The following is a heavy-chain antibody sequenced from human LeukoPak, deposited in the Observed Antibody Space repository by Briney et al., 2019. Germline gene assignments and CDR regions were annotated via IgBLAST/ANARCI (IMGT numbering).Heavy chain of an antibody. J-gene: IGHJ6*02. Sequence: ASVKVSCKASGGTFSSYAISWVRQAPGQGLEWMGWINPNSGGSTSYAQKFQGRVTMTRDTSTSTVYMGLSSLRSEDTAVYYCAGVGAAAGTLRKSYYYYYYGMDVWGQGTTVTVSS. CDR1: GGTFSSYA. CDR3: AGVGAAAGTLRKSYYYYYYGMDV. CDR2: INPNSGGST. D-gene: IGHD6-13*01. V-gene: IGHV1-46*01.